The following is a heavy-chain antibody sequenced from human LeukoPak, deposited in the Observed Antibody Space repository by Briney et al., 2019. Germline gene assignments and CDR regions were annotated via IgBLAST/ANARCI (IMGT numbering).Heavy chain of an antibody. CDR3: ARVKRDSEVGWLRLEGDYYYYYYMDV. CDR2: IYTSGST. CDR1: GGSISSGSYY. V-gene: IGHV4-61*02. D-gene: IGHD5-12*01. J-gene: IGHJ6*03. Sequence: SETLSLTCTVSGGSISSGSYYWSWIRQPAGKGLEWIGRIYTSGSTNYNPSLKSRVTISVDTSKNQFSLKLSSVTAADTAVYYCARVKRDSEVGWLRLEGDYYYYYYMDVWGKGTTVTISS.